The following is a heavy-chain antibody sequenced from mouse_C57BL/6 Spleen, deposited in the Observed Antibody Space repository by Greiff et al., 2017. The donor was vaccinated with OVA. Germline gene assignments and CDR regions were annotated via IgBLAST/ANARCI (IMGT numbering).Heavy chain of an antibody. CDR1: GFSLTSYG. D-gene: IGHD2-4*01. V-gene: IGHV2-6*03. CDR3: AREGYDYDVGAMDY. CDR2: IWSDGST. Sequence: VQLQESGPGLVAPSQSLSITCTVSGFSLTSYGVHWVRQPPGKGLEWLVVIWSDGSTTYNSALKSRLSISKDNSKSQVFLKMNSLQTDDTAMYYCAREGYDYDVGAMDYWGQGTSVTVSS. J-gene: IGHJ4*01.